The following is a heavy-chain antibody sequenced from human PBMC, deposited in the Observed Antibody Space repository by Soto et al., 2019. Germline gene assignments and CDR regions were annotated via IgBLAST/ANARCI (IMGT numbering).Heavy chain of an antibody. D-gene: IGHD1-26*01. J-gene: IGHJ3*02. CDR2: INHSGST. CDR1: GGSFSGYY. CDR3: ATVGAPDAFDI. Sequence: SETLSLTCAVYGGSFSGYYWSWIRQPPGKGLEWIGEINHSGSTNYNPSLKSRVTISVDTSKNQFSLKLSSVTAADTAVYYCATVGAPDAFDIWGQGTMVTVS. V-gene: IGHV4-34*01.